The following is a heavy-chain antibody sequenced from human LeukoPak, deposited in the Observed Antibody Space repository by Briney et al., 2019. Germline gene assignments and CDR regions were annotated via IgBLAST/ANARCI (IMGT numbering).Heavy chain of an antibody. Sequence: GASLRLSCAASGFTFSNYAMSWVRQAPGKGLEWVSAIVGSGGSTYYADSVKGRFTISRDNPKNTLYLQMNGLRAEDTAVYYCAKWGDYDILTGYYDSDYWGQGTLVTVSS. CDR3: AKWGDYDILTGYYDSDY. V-gene: IGHV3-23*01. J-gene: IGHJ4*02. CDR1: GFTFSNYA. D-gene: IGHD3-9*01. CDR2: IVGSGGST.